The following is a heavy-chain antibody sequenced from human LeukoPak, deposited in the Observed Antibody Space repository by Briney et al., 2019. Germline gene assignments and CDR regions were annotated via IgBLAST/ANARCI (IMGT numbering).Heavy chain of an antibody. CDR3: ARGPSARFFGVAKGAFDI. V-gene: IGHV3-30*04. Sequence: GGSLRLSCAASGFTFSSYAMHWVRQAPGKGLEWVTVISSDGSNKYYADSVKGRFTISRDNSKNTLDLQMNSLRAEDTAVYYCARGPSARFFGVAKGAFDIWGQGTMATVSS. CDR2: ISSDGSNK. J-gene: IGHJ3*02. CDR1: GFTFSSYA. D-gene: IGHD3-3*01.